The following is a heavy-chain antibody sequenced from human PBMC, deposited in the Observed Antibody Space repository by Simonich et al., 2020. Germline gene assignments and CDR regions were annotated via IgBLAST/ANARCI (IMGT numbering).Heavy chain of an antibody. J-gene: IGHJ3*02. D-gene: IGHD3-9*01. Sequence: EVQLVESGGGLVQPGGSLRLSCAASGFTFSSYWMSWVRQAPGKGLEGGANKKQDGSEKYYVDSVKGRFTISRDNAKNSLYLQMNSLRAEDTAVYYCACLGTGDAFDIWGQGTMVTVSS. V-gene: IGHV3-7*01. CDR1: GFTFSSYW. CDR2: KKQDGSEK. CDR3: ACLGTGDAFDI.